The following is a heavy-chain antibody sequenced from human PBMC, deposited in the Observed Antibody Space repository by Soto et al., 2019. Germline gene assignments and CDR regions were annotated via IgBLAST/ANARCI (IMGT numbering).Heavy chain of an antibody. Sequence: TVKVSCKASGGTFSSYAISWVRQAPGQGLEWMGGIIPIFGTANYAQKFQGRVTITADESTSTAYMELSSLRSEDTAVYYCARGNYYDSSGYYPLYYYYGMDVWGQGTTVTVSS. CDR1: GGTFSSYA. D-gene: IGHD3-22*01. V-gene: IGHV1-69*13. CDR3: ARGNYYDSSGYYPLYYYYGMDV. J-gene: IGHJ6*02. CDR2: IIPIFGTA.